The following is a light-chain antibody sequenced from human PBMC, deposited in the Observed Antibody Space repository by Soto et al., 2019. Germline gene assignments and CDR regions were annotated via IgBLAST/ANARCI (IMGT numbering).Light chain of an antibody. CDR1: SSDVSGYNY. V-gene: IGLV2-11*01. CDR2: DVS. J-gene: IGLJ1*01. Sequence: QSLLTQPRSVSGSPGQSVTISCTGTSSDVSGYNYVSWYQQHPGKAPKLMIYDVSKRLSGVPDRFSGSKSGNTASLTISGLQADDEADYYCCSCAPSYSFRVFGTGTKVTVL. CDR3: CSCAPSYSFRV.